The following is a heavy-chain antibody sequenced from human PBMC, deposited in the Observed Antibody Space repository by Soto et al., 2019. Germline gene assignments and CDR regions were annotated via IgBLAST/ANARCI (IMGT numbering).Heavy chain of an antibody. V-gene: IGHV4-30-4*01. CDR1: GASVSSNYYS. D-gene: IGHD1-26*01. CDR2: IYNGGST. J-gene: IGHJ4*02. CDR3: ARGPSGDKVDY. Sequence: QVQLQESGPGLVEPSQTLSLTCTVSGASVSSNYYSWSWIRQPPGRDLEWIGHIYNGGSTYSNPSLNRRVTVPLDTSKSQFSLTLNSVTAADTAVYYCARGPSGDKVDYWGQGTLVTVSS.